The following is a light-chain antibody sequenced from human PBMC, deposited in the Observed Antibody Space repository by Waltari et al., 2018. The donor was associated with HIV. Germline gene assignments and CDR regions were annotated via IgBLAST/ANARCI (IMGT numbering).Light chain of an antibody. CDR2: SSN. CDR1: ASKIGSNH. CDR3: ATWDDTGDGPMV. J-gene: IGLJ2*01. V-gene: IGLV1-44*01. Sequence: QSALTHTPSASGTPGQRVTIPCSGGASKIGSNHVMWYQLSPGTDPKLLIYSSNQVSSRVPDRFSASKSGTSASLTISGLQSEDEAHYFCATWDDTGDGPMVFGRGTKLTVL.